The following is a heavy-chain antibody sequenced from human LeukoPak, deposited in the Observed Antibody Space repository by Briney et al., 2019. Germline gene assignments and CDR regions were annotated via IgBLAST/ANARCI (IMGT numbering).Heavy chain of an antibody. D-gene: IGHD3-10*01. J-gene: IGHJ5*02. CDR2: IYHSGST. CDR1: GYSVSSGYY. Sequence: KPSETLSLTCAVSGYSVSSGYYWGWIRQPPGKGLEWIGSIYHSGSTYYNPSLKSRVTISVDTSKNQFSLKLSSVTAADTAVYYCARHPMVRGVIIKFGPWGQGTLVTVSS. CDR3: ARHPMVRGVIIKFGP. V-gene: IGHV4-38-2*01.